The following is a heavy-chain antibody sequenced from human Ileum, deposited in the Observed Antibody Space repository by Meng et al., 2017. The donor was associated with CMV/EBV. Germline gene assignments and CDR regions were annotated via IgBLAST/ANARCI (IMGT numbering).Heavy chain of an antibody. D-gene: IGHD5-18*01. V-gene: IGHV1-18*01. CDR1: GYTFTNYG. CDR3: ARTWIQIFTPDFDS. Sequence: ASVKVSCKASGYTFTNYGISWVRQAPGQGLEWMGWTSADNGNTAYEQKVQGRVTMTTDTSTSTAYLEVRSLRSDDTAVYYCARTWIQIFTPDFDSWGQGTLVTVSS. CDR2: TSADNGNT. J-gene: IGHJ4*02.